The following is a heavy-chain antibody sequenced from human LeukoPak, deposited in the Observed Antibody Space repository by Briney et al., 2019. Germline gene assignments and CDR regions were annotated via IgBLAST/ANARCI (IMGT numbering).Heavy chain of an antibody. CDR3: ARDGVTSGYSYLDY. J-gene: IGHJ4*02. Sequence: SEILSLTCTVSGGSISSYYWSWIRQPPGKGLEWIGYIYYSGSTNYNPSLKSRVTISVDTSKNQFSLKLSSVTAADTAVYYCARDGVTSGYSYLDYWGQGTLVTVSS. D-gene: IGHD5-18*01. CDR1: GGSISSYY. V-gene: IGHV4-59*01. CDR2: IYYSGST.